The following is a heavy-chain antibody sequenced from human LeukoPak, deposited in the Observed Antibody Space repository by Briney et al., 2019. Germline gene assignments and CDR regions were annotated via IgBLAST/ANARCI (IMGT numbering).Heavy chain of an antibody. Sequence: SETLSLTCTVSGGSINSYYWSWIRQPPGRGLEWVGSIHYSGSTSYNPSLRSRVTISVDKSKNQFFLKLSSVTATDTAVYYCARAGTRDSSGYYNWYFDLWGRGTLVTVSS. CDR1: GGSINSYY. J-gene: IGHJ2*01. V-gene: IGHV4-59*01. D-gene: IGHD3-22*01. CDR3: ARAGTRDSSGYYNWYFDL. CDR2: IHYSGST.